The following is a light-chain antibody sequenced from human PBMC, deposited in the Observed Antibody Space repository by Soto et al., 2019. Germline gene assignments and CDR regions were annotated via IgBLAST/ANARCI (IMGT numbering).Light chain of an antibody. CDR3: QLCYSSPRT. CDR2: ASS. J-gene: IGKJ1*01. Sequence: DIQMTQSPSTLSASVGDRVTITCRASQSISTYLNWYQQKLGRAPTLLIYASSSLQSGVPSRFCGGGSGTVFTLTIGSLPPDDFAMYFCQLCYSSPRTFGEGTKVDIK. V-gene: IGKV1-39*01. CDR1: QSISTY.